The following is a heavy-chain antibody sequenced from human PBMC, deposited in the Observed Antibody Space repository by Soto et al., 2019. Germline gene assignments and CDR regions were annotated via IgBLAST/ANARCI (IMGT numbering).Heavy chain of an antibody. J-gene: IGHJ6*03. CDR2: ISSSGSTI. Sequence: GGSLRLSCAASGFTFTNYVMNWVRQAPGKGLEWVSYISSSGSTIYYADPVKGRFTISRDNAKNSLYLQMNSLRAEDTAVYYCARDKLSDSGFLGGYYYMDVWGKGTTVTVSS. D-gene: IGHD3-10*01. V-gene: IGHV3-48*04. CDR1: GFTFTNYV. CDR3: ARDKLSDSGFLGGYYYMDV.